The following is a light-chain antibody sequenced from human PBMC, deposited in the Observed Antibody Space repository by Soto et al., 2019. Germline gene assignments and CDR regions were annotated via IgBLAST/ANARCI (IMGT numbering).Light chain of an antibody. CDR2: KTS. CDR3: QQYNSYSRT. CDR1: QSISSW. Sequence: DIQMTQSPSTLSASVGDRVTITCRASQSISSWLAWYQQKPGKAPKLLIYKTSSLESGVPSRFSGSGSGTEFTLTLSSLQPDDFAPYYCQQYNSYSRTFGQGTKVEIK. V-gene: IGKV1-5*03. J-gene: IGKJ1*01.